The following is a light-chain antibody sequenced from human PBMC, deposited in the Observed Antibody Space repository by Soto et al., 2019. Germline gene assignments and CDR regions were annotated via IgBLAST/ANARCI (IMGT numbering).Light chain of an antibody. CDR1: QSVSSY. CDR3: HQRGKNT. V-gene: IGKV3-11*01. Sequence: EIVLTQSPATLSLSPGERATLSCRASQSVSSYLAWYQQKPGQAPRLLIYDASNRATGIPARFSGSGSGTDFTLTISSLEPEDFAVYYCHQRGKNTFGQGTKLEIK. CDR2: DAS. J-gene: IGKJ2*01.